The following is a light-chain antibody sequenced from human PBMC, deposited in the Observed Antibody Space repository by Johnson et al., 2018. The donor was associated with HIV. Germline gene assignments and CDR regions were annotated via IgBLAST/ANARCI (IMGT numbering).Light chain of an antibody. Sequence: QSVLTQPPSVSAAPGQKVTISCSGSSSNIGNNYVSWYQQLPGTAPKLLIYENNKRPSGIPDRFSGSKSGTSATLAITGLQTGDEADYYCGTWDTSLNAFVLGTGTSVIVL. CDR2: ENN. V-gene: IGLV1-51*02. CDR1: SSNIGNNY. J-gene: IGLJ1*01. CDR3: GTWDTSLNAFV.